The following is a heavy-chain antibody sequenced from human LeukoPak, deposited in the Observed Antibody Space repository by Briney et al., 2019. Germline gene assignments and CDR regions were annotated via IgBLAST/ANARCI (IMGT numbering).Heavy chain of an antibody. D-gene: IGHD3-22*01. Sequence: SETLSLTCTVSDDSIKSYFWTWIRQSPGKGLEWIGYVFYSGSTSYNPSLRSRLTMSVDTSKSQFSLNLNSVTTADTAVYYCARGPRRQYDGSGYYYGEFDYWGQGILVTVSS. CDR2: VFYSGST. CDR1: DDSIKSYF. V-gene: IGHV4-59*01. J-gene: IGHJ4*02. CDR3: ARGPRRQYDGSGYYYGEFDY.